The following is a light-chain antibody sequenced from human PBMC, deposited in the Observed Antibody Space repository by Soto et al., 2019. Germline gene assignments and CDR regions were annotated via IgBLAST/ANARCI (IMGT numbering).Light chain of an antibody. CDR2: AAS. CDR3: QQSYITPWT. Sequence: DIQMTQSPSSLSISVGDRVTITCRASQSITYYLNWYQQKPGRVPKLLIYAASRLQSGVPSRFSGSGSGTDFTLTISSLQPEDFATYYCQQSYITPWTFGQGTNVEIK. CDR1: QSITYY. J-gene: IGKJ1*01. V-gene: IGKV1-39*01.